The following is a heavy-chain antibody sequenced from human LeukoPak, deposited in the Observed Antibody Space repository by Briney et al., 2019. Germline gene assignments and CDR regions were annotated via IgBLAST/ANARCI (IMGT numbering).Heavy chain of an antibody. Sequence: RGSLRLSCAASGFNVNSNYMSWVRQAPGKRLEWVSVLYSGGTTYYADSVKGRFTISRDNSKNTLSLQMNSLRAEDTAMYYCARVRGWKYFDYWGQGTLVTVSS. CDR1: GFNVNSNY. J-gene: IGHJ4*02. V-gene: IGHV3-66*01. CDR3: ARVRGWKYFDY. D-gene: IGHD1-1*01. CDR2: LYSGGTT.